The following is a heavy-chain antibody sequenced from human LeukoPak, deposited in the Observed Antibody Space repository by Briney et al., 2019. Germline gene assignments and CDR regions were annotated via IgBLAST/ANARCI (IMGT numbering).Heavy chain of an antibody. CDR2: ISGFGGRT. CDR3: AKAQDDILTGATHYYYMDV. J-gene: IGHJ6*03. D-gene: IGHD3-9*01. Sequence: GGSLRLSCAASGFTFSSYGMNWVRQAPGKGLEWISVISGFGGRTYYADSVKGRFTISRDNSKNTLYLQMNSLRAEDTAVYYCAKAQDDILTGATHYYYMDVWGKGTTVTISS. V-gene: IGHV3-23*01. CDR1: GFTFSSYG.